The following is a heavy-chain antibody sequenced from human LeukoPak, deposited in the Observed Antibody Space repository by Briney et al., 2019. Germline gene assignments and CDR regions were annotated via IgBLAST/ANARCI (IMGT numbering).Heavy chain of an antibody. D-gene: IGHD6-13*01. CDR1: GFSVSHNY. V-gene: IGHV3-53*01. Sequence: PGGSLRLSCTASGFSVSHNYMNWVRQAPGKGLEWVALIYSGGNTHYVDSVKGRFTIPRDNSKNTLYLQRSGLRVEDTAVYYCTRDTPGIAASVSGGWGQGTLVTVSS. CDR2: IYSGGNT. CDR3: TRDTPGIAASVSGG. J-gene: IGHJ4*02.